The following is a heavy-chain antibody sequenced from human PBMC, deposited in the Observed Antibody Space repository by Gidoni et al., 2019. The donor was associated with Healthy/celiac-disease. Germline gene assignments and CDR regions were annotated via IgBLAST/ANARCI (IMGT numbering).Heavy chain of an antibody. CDR3: AKARWGPWIHTLDY. Sequence: EVQLVESGGVVVQPGGSLRLSCAASGFTFDDYTMHWVRQAPGKGLEWVSLISWDGGSTYYADSVKGRFTISRDNSKHSLYLQMNSLRTEDTALYYCAKARWGPWIHTLDYWGQGTLVTVSS. CDR1: GFTFDDYT. V-gene: IGHV3-43*01. D-gene: IGHD5-18*01. J-gene: IGHJ4*02. CDR2: ISWDGGST.